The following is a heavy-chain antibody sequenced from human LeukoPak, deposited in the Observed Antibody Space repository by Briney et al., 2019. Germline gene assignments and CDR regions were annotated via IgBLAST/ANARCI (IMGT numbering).Heavy chain of an antibody. CDR1: GYTFTCYY. Sequence: GASVKVSCKASGYTFTCYYMHWVRQAPGQGLEWRGWINPNSGGTNYAQKFQGRVTMTRDTSISTAYMELSRLRSDDTAVYYCARALSTYNWFDPWGQGTLVTVSS. J-gene: IGHJ5*02. CDR3: ARALSTYNWFDP. CDR2: INPNSGGT. D-gene: IGHD2/OR15-2a*01. V-gene: IGHV1-2*02.